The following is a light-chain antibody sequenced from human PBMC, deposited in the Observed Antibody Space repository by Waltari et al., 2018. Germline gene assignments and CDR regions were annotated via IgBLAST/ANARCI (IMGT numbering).Light chain of an antibody. CDR2: EAS. J-gene: IGLJ2*01. CDR1: SRDVASYNL. CDR3: CSYAGSRIYVV. V-gene: IGLV2-23*01. Sequence: QSALTQPASESGSPGQSTTISCPGTSRDVASYNLVAWYQQHPAKAPILMIYEASKRPSGVSNRFSGSKSGNTASLTISGLQAVDEADYYCCSYAGSRIYVVFGGGTKLTVL.